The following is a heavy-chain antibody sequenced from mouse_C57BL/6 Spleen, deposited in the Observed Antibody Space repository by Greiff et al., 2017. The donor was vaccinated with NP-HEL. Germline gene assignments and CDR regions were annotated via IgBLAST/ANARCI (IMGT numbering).Heavy chain of an antibody. J-gene: IGHJ2*01. CDR2: INYDGSST. CDR3: ARERGGNLLHPYFDS. V-gene: IGHV5-16*01. D-gene: IGHD1-1*01. CDR1: GFTFSDYY. Sequence: VKLVESEGGLVQPGSSMKLSCTASGFTFSDYYMAWVRQVPEKGLEWVANINYDGSSTYYLDYLKSRFIISRDNAKNILYLQMSSLKSEDTATYYCARERGGNLLHPYFDSWGQGTTLTVSS.